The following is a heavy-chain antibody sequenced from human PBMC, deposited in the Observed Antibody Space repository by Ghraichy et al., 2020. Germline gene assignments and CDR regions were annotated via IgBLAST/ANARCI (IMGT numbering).Heavy chain of an antibody. D-gene: IGHD6-13*01. CDR2: INDNGDKT. CDR3: AKRSPYSSSEFYFDC. V-gene: IGHV3-23*01. CDR1: GFTFSSYA. Sequence: GESLNISCAASGFTFSSYAMHWVRQVPGKGLEWVSAINDNGDKTYYADSVKGRFTISRDNSKNTLFLQVNNLRAEDTAVYYCAKRSPYSSSEFYFDCWGQGTLVTVSS. J-gene: IGHJ4*02.